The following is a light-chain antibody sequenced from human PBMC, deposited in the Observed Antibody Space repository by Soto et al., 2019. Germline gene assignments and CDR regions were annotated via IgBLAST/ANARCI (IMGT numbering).Light chain of an antibody. CDR3: SSYTGTYTYV. V-gene: IGLV2-14*01. CDR2: EVS. Sequence: QSVLTQPASVSGSPGQSITISCTRTRSDVGDYNYVSWYQQHPGRVPKLLIYEVSDRPSGVSNRFSGSKSGNTASLTISGLQAEDEAHYYCSSYTGTYTYVFGTGTRSPS. J-gene: IGLJ1*01. CDR1: RSDVGDYNY.